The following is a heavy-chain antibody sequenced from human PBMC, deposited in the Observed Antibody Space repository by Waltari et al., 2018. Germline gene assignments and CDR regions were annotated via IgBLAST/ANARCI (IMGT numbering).Heavy chain of an antibody. CDR2: SYPGASAT. CDR3: ARHMGIAAAGTKRKGYNWFDP. Sequence: EVQLVQSGAEVKKPGESLKISCKGSGYSFTSYWIGWVRQMSGKGLEWMGISYPGASATRYSPSFQGQVTVSADKSISTAYLQWSSLMASDTAMYYCARHMGIAAAGTKRKGYNWFDPWGQGTLVTVSS. J-gene: IGHJ5*02. V-gene: IGHV5-51*01. CDR1: GYSFTSYW. D-gene: IGHD6-13*01.